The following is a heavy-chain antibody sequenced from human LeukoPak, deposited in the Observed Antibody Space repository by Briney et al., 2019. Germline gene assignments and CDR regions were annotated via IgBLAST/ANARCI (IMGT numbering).Heavy chain of an antibody. V-gene: IGHV4-34*01. J-gene: IGHJ5*02. D-gene: IGHD6-13*01. CDR3: ARGRKVVCSSASCPVWFDP. CDR1: GGSFTDFY. Sequence: SETLSLTCGVFGGSFTDFYWTWIRQSPGKGLEWVGEINHTGSTNYKPSLKRRVTMSVDTSKNHVILRLTSVTAADTGVYFCARGRKVVCSSASCPVWFDPWGQGILVTVSS. CDR2: INHTGST.